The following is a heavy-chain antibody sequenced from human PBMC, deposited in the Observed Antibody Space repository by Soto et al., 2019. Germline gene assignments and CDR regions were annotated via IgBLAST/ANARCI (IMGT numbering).Heavy chain of an antibody. V-gene: IGHV3-23*04. CDR1: GFTLSNFW. J-gene: IGHJ6*02. Sequence: EVQLVESGGGLVQPGGSLRLSCAASGFTLSNFWMHWVRQVPGKGLEWVSVMSGSGSGTYYADSVKGRFTISRDNSKNTLYLQMNSLRAEDTAVYYCVRQAKLTTVTANVGYYYGLDVWGQGTTVTVSS. CDR3: VRQAKLTTVTANVGYYYGLDV. D-gene: IGHD4-4*01. CDR2: MSGSGSGT.